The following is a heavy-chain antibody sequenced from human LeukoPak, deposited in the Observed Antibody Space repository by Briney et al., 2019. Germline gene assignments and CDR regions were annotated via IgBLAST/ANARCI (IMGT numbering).Heavy chain of an antibody. CDR1: GFTFGDYA. CDR3: TSLSSSFTFDI. V-gene: IGHV3-49*04. J-gene: IGHJ3*02. D-gene: IGHD6-13*01. Sequence: GGSLRLSCTASGFTFGDYAMSWVRQAPGKGLEWVGFIRSKAYGGTTEYAASVKGRFTISRDDSKSIAYLQMNSLKTEDTAVYYCTSLSSSFTFDIWGQGTMVTVSS. CDR2: IRSKAYGGTT.